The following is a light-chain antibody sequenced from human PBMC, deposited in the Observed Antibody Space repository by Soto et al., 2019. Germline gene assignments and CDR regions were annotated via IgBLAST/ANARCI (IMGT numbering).Light chain of an antibody. J-gene: IGKJ4*01. CDR1: QSGDTKY. Sequence: EVALTQSPVSLALSPGGTATLSCRTSQSGDTKYLAWYQQKPGQAPRLLIYGTSRRAPASPDRISGSGSGTDFTLTISRLEPEDFAVYYCQQYGTSPLTFGGGTKVDIK. V-gene: IGKV3-20*01. CDR3: QQYGTSPLT. CDR2: GTS.